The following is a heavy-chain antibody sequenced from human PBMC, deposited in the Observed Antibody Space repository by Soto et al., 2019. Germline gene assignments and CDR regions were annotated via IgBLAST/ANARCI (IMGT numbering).Heavy chain of an antibody. CDR1: GFTFSSYE. D-gene: IGHD3-22*01. Sequence: EVQLVESGGGLVQPGGSLRLSCAASGFTFSSYEMNWVRQAPGKGLEWVSYISSSGSTIYYADSVKGRFTISRDNAKNSLYLQMNSLRAEDTAVYYCARVFYDSSGYYESWFDPWGQGTLVTVSS. CDR3: ARVFYDSSGYYESWFDP. V-gene: IGHV3-48*03. J-gene: IGHJ5*02. CDR2: ISSSGSTI.